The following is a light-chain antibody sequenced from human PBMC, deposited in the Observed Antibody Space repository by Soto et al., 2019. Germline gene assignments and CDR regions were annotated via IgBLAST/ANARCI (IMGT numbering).Light chain of an antibody. Sequence: DIQMTQSPSTLSASVGDRVTITCRASQTISTWLAWYQQKPGKAPELLIYSTSTLQSGVPSRFSGSGSGTDFTLTISSLQPEDFATYYCQQAYDIPRTFGQGTKVDIK. V-gene: IGKV1-39*01. CDR2: STS. CDR3: QQAYDIPRT. J-gene: IGKJ1*01. CDR1: QTISTW.